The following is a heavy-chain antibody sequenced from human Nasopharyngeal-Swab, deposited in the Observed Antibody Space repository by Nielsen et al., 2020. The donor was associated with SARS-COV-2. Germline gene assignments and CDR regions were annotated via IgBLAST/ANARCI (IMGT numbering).Heavy chain of an antibody. J-gene: IGHJ4*02. CDR3: ARDKHPRDCSGGSCYLLDY. Sequence: RQAPGKGLEWIGSIYYSGSTYYNPSLKSRVTISVDTSKNQFSLKLSSVTAADTAVYYCARDKHPRDCSGGSCYLLDYWGQGTLVTVSS. D-gene: IGHD2-15*01. V-gene: IGHV4-39*02. CDR2: IYYSGST.